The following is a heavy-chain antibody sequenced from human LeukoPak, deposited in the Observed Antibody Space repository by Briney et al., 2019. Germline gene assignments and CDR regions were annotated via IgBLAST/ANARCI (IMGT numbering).Heavy chain of an antibody. V-gene: IGHV3-7*01. CDR1: GFSVSGIH. CDR2: IKKDGGDK. Sequence: GGSLRLSCVASGFSVSGIHMNWVRQAPGKDLEWVANIKKDGGDKYYVESVKGRFTVSRDNAKNSLYLQMTSLRADDTGVYYCLQYNAGSTWGPGTLVTVSS. D-gene: IGHD3-10*01. J-gene: IGHJ5*02. CDR3: LQYNAGST.